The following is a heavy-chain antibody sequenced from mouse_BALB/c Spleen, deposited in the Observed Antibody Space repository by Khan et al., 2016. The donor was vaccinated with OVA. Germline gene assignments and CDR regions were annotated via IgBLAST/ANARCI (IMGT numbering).Heavy chain of an antibody. V-gene: IGHV9-3-1*01. CDR3: ERSDSYWYLDV. J-gene: IGHJ1*01. CDR1: GYTFTNYG. CDR2: INTYTGQP. Sequence: QIQLVQSGPELKKPGETVKISCKASGYTFTNYGMNWVKQAPGQGLKWMGWINTYTGQPTYADDFKGRFAFSLETSASTAYLQLNNLKNEDTATYFCERSDSYWYLDVWGAGTTVTVSS.